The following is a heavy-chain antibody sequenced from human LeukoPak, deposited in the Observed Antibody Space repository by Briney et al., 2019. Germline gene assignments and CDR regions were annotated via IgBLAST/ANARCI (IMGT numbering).Heavy chain of an antibody. Sequence: SVKVSCKASGGTFSSYAISWVRQAPGQGLEWMGGIIPIFGTANYAQKFQGRVTITADESTSTAYMELSSLRSEDTAVYYSARGSDPMLAPFYYYYMDVWGKGTTVTVSS. V-gene: IGHV1-69*13. J-gene: IGHJ6*03. CDR3: ARGSDPMLAPFYYYYMDV. CDR2: IIPIFGTA. CDR1: GGTFSSYA. D-gene: IGHD3-16*01.